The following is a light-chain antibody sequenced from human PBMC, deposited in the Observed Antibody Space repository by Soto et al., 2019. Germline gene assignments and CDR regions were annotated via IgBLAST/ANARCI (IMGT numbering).Light chain of an antibody. Sequence: EIVLTQSPGTLSLSPGERATLSCMASQTLTTRFLAWYQQKPGQAPRLLIYSASSRATGIPDRFSGSGSGTEYTLTISRLEPEDFAVYSCQQYADLPYTFGQGTTLEIK. J-gene: IGKJ2*01. V-gene: IGKV3-20*01. CDR1: QTLTTRF. CDR2: SAS. CDR3: QQYADLPYT.